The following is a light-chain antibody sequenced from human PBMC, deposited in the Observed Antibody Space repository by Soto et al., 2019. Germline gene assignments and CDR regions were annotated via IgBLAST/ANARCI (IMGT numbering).Light chain of an antibody. Sequence: DIQMTQSPATLSASVGDRVTITCRASHSISSCLAWYQRKPGKAPKLLIYDASSLDSGVPSRFSGSGSGTEFTLTISSVEPEDFAVYICQQRSNWPPTFGQGTRMEIK. V-gene: IGKV1-5*01. CDR1: HSISSC. CDR2: DAS. CDR3: QQRSNWPPT. J-gene: IGKJ5*01.